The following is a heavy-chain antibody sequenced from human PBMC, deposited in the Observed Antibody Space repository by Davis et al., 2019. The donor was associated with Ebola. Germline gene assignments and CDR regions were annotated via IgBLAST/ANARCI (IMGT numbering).Heavy chain of an antibody. CDR1: GFTFSTYW. CDR2: IRSKAYGGTR. CDR3: SSADGYSVQDY. D-gene: IGHD5-24*01. J-gene: IGHJ4*02. V-gene: IGHV3-49*04. Sequence: GGSLRLSCAASGFTFSTYWMSWVRQAPGKGLEWVGFIRSKAYGGTREYAASVKGRFTVSRDDSKSIAYLQMNSLKTEDTAVYYCSSADGYSVQDYWGQGTLVTVSP.